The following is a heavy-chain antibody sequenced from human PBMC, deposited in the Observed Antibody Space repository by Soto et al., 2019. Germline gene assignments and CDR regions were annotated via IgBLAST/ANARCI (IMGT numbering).Heavy chain of an antibody. J-gene: IGHJ4*02. CDR1: GYTFTSYG. CDR2: ISAYNGNT. V-gene: IGHV1-18*01. Sequence: VASVKVSCKASGYTFTSYGISWVRQAPGQGLEWMGWISAYNGNTNYAQKLKGRVTMTTDTSTSTAYMELRSLRSDDTAVYYCARENVGLRLGELSYPGYWGKVSLVTVSS. D-gene: IGHD3-16*02. CDR3: ARENVGLRLGELSYPGY.